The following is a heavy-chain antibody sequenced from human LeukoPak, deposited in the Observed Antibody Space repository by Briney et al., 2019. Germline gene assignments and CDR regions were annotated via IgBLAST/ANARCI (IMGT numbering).Heavy chain of an antibody. J-gene: IGHJ6*03. D-gene: IGHD6-19*01. CDR1: GYTFTSYG. Sequence: ASMKVSCKASGYTFTSYGISWVRQAPGQGLEWMGWISAYNGNTNYAQKLQGRVTMTTDTSTSTAYMELRSLRSDDMAVYYCARDWGSGWLYYYYYMDVWGKGTTVTISS. CDR3: ARDWGSGWLYYYYYMDV. CDR2: ISAYNGNT. V-gene: IGHV1-18*03.